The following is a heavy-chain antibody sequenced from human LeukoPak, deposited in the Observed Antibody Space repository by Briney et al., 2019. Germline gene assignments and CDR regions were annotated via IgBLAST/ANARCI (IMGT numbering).Heavy chain of an antibody. D-gene: IGHD6-13*01. Sequence: GGSLRLSCAASGFTFSSYSMNWVRQAPGKGLEWVSSISSSSSYIYYADSVKGRFTISRDNSKNTLYLQMNSLRAEDTAVYYCARGAAAGKLDYWGQGTLVTVSS. V-gene: IGHV3-21*04. J-gene: IGHJ4*02. CDR1: GFTFSSYS. CDR2: ISSSSSYI. CDR3: ARGAAAGKLDY.